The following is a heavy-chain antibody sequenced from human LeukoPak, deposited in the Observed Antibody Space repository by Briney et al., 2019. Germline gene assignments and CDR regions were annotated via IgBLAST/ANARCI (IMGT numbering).Heavy chain of an antibody. CDR1: GGSFSGYY. J-gene: IGHJ6*02. V-gene: IGHV4-34*01. Sequence: SETLSLTCAVYGGSFSGYYWSWIRQPPGKGLEWIGEINHSGSTNYNPSLKSRVTISVDTSKNQFSLKLSSVTAADTAVYYCARGRDRGFHYDSKSYGMDVWGQGTTVTVSS. D-gene: IGHD3-22*01. CDR2: INHSGST. CDR3: ARGRDRGFHYDSKSYGMDV.